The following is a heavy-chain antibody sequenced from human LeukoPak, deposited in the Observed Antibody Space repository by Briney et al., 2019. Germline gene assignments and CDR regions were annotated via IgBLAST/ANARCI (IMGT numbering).Heavy chain of an antibody. CDR2: IYSSGST. Sequence: SETLSLTCTVSGGSITNYYWSWIRQPPGKGLEWIGYIYSSGSTNYNPSLKSRVTISVDTSKNQFSLNLYSVTAADTAVYYCASPGYILGPYFDHWGQGALVTVSS. D-gene: IGHD3-3*02. J-gene: IGHJ4*02. CDR1: GGSITNYY. CDR3: ASPGYILGPYFDH. V-gene: IGHV4-59*01.